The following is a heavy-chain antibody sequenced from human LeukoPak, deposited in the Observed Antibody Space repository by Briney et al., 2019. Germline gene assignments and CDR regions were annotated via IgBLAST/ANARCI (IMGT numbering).Heavy chain of an antibody. CDR2: ISAYNGNT. CDR3: ARAPSLDGDQDY. Sequence: ASVKVSCKASGYTFTSYGISWVRQAPGQGLEWMGWISAYNGNTNYAQKFQGRVTMTRDTSTSTVYMELSSLRSEDTAVYYCARAPSLDGDQDYWGQGTLVTVSS. CDR1: GYTFTSYG. D-gene: IGHD4-17*01. J-gene: IGHJ4*02. V-gene: IGHV1-18*01.